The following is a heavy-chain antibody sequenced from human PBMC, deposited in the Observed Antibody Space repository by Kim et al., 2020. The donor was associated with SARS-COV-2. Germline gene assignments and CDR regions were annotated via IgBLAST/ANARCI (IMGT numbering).Heavy chain of an antibody. Sequence: GESLKISCKGSGYSFTNYWIGWVRQMPGKGLEWMGMIYPGDSDTRYSPSFQGQVTISADKSITTAYLQWGSLKASDTAMYYCAISPSFWSPYSYWGQGTLVTVSS. V-gene: IGHV5-51*01. CDR3: AISPSFWSPYSY. CDR2: IYPGDSDT. CDR1: GYSFTNYW. D-gene: IGHD3-3*01. J-gene: IGHJ4*02.